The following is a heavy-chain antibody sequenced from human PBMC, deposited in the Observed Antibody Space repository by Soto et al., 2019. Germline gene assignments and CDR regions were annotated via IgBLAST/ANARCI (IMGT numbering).Heavy chain of an antibody. CDR2: IHSGNSA. J-gene: IGHJ6*03. D-gene: IGHD2-15*01. V-gene: IGHV3-53*04. Sequence: EMQLVESGGGLVNPGWSLRLSCAASGLIVNNNYMNWVRQAPGKGLEWVSVIHSGNSASYADSVMGRFTISRHNSKNMVYLQMNSLRAEDTAVYYCARDPGYCSGGICYRYMDVWGKGTTVTVSS. CDR3: ARDPGYCSGGICYRYMDV. CDR1: GLIVNNNY.